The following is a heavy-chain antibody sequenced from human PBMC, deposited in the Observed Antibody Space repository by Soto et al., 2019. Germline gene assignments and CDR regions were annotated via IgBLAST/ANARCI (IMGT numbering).Heavy chain of an antibody. D-gene: IGHD7-27*01. CDR2: IYWDDDK. J-gene: IGHJ4*02. V-gene: IGHV2-5*02. CDR3: AYRPSLDWGHFDS. Sequence: QITLKESGPTLVKPTQTLTLTCTFSGFSLSTTGVGVGWLRQPPGKALECLALIYWDDDKRYSPSLTNRLTITKDTSKNQVGLTMTNMHPVDTGTYFCAYRPSLDWGHFDSWGQGTLVTVSS. CDR1: GFSLSTTGVG.